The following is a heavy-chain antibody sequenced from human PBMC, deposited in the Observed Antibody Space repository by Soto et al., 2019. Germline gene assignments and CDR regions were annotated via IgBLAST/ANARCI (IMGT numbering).Heavy chain of an antibody. Sequence: GGSLRLSCAASGFTFSSYAMSWVRQAPGKGLEWVSAISGSGGSTYYADSVKGRFTISRDNSKNTLYLQMNSLRAEDTAVYYCAKAQHYDFWSGYPLRPYYYGMDVWGKGTTVTVSS. V-gene: IGHV3-23*01. CDR3: AKAQHYDFWSGYPLRPYYYGMDV. D-gene: IGHD3-3*01. CDR2: ISGSGGST. J-gene: IGHJ6*04. CDR1: GFTFSSYA.